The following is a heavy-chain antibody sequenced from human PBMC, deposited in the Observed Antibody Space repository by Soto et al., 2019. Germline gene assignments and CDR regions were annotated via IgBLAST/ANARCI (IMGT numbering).Heavy chain of an antibody. D-gene: IGHD3-16*01. CDR2: IHYSGST. Sequence: QVQLQESGPGLVKPSQTLSLTCTVSGGSISSGGYYWSWIRQHPGKGLEWIGYIHYSGSTYYNPSLKSRVTISVDTSKNQFSLKLSSVTAADTAVYYCAREGADPPYYGMDVWGQGTTVTVSS. V-gene: IGHV4-31*03. CDR1: GGSISSGGYY. J-gene: IGHJ6*02. CDR3: AREGADPPYYGMDV.